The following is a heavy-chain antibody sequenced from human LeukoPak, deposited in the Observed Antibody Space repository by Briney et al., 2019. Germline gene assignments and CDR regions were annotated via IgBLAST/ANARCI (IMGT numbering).Heavy chain of an antibody. CDR1: GFTFSSYS. D-gene: IGHD6-13*01. Sequence: RGSLRLSCAASGFTFSSYSMNWVRQAPGKGLEWVSSISSSSSYIYYADSVKGRFTTSRDNAKNSLYLQMNSLRAEDTAVYYCARDVSSSWADAFDIWGQGTVVTVSS. V-gene: IGHV3-21*01. CDR3: ARDVSSSWADAFDI. J-gene: IGHJ3*02. CDR2: ISSSSSYI.